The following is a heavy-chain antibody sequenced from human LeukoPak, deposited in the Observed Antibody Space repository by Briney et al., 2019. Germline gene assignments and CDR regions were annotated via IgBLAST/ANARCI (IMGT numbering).Heavy chain of an antibody. CDR1: GGSISSSSYY. CDR2: IYYSGST. CDR3: ARRPYYYYYMDV. Sequence: SETLSLTCTVSGGSISSSSYYWGWIRQPPGKGLEWIGSIYYSGSTYYNPSLKSRVTISVDTSKNQFSLKLSSVTAADTAVYCCARRPYYYYYMDVWGKGTTVTVSS. J-gene: IGHJ6*03. V-gene: IGHV4-39*07.